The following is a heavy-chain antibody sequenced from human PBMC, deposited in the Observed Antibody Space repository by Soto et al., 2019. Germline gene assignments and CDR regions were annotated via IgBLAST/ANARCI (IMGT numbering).Heavy chain of an antibody. CDR3: ARLVQLLQGRWFDP. CDR1: GGSISSGDYY. Sequence: SETLSLTCTVSGGSISSGDYYWSWIRQPPGKGLEWVGYIYYSGSTYYNPSLKSRVTISVDTSKNQFSLKLSSVTAADTAVYYCARLVQLLQGRWFDPWGQGTLVTVSS. V-gene: IGHV4-30-4*01. CDR2: IYYSGST. J-gene: IGHJ5*02. D-gene: IGHD2-15*01.